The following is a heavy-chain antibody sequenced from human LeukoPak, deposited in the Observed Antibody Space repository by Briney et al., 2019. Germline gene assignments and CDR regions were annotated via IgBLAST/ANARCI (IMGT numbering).Heavy chain of an antibody. Sequence: GASVKVSCKSSGYTLTKSDYIHWVRQAPGQGLEWMGIINPSDGTTFFAQKFQGRVTLTRDTSTNTVFMELSSLRSDDTAVFYCARGPTDMDFDYWGQGSLVTVSS. CDR2: INPSDGTT. CDR1: GYTLTKSDY. V-gene: IGHV1-46*01. CDR3: ARGPTDMDFDY. J-gene: IGHJ4*02.